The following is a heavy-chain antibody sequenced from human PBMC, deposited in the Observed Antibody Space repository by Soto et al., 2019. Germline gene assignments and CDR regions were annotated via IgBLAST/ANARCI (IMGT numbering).Heavy chain of an antibody. D-gene: IGHD1-7*01. CDR2: ISYDGSNK. CDR3: ARDESITGTTPPLDY. J-gene: IGHJ4*02. V-gene: IGHV3-30-3*01. Sequence: PGGSLRLSCAASGFTFSSYAMHWVRQAPGKGLEWVAVISYDGSNKYYADSVKGRFTISRDNSKNTLYLQMNSLRAEDTAVYYCARDESITGTTPPLDYWGQGTLVTVSS. CDR1: GFTFSSYA.